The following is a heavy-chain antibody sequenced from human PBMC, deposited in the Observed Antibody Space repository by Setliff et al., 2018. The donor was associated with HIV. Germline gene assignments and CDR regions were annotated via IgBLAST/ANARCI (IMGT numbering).Heavy chain of an antibody. CDR3: ARLGSGWSDSYYYAMDI. CDR1: GHTFTTYG. CDR2: ISPNFGHT. J-gene: IGHJ6*02. V-gene: IGHV1-18*01. Sequence: ASVKVSCKASGHTFTTYGISWARQAPGHGLEWMGWISPNFGHTKYAQNFLDRITMTVDTSTTSAYMELRSLTSDDTAIYFCARLGSGWSDSYYYAMDIWGQGTTVTVSS. D-gene: IGHD6-19*01.